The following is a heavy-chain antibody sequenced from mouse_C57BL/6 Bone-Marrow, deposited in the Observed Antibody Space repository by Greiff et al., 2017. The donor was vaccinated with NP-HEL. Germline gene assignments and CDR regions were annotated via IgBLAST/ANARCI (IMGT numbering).Heavy chain of an antibody. J-gene: IGHJ2*01. Sequence: QVQLQQPGAELVRPGTSVKLSCKASGYTFTSYWMHWVKQRPGQGLEWIGVIDPSDSYTTYNQKFKGKATLTVDTSSSTASMQLSSLTSEDSAVYYCARGKFYYDYADYWGQGTTLTVSS. CDR2: IDPSDSYT. CDR3: ARGKFYYDYADY. CDR1: GYTFTSYW. D-gene: IGHD2-4*01. V-gene: IGHV1-59*01.